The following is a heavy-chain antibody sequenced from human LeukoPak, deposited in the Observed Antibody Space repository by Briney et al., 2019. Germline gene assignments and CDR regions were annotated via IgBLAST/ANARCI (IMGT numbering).Heavy chain of an antibody. V-gene: IGHV4-59*08. D-gene: IGHD4-11*01. CDR1: GDSISYYY. CDR2: IYYSGSTYT. Sequence: SETLSLTCNVSGDSISYYYWGWIRQPPGRGLEWIGYIYYSGSTYTNYNPSLKSRVNISVDASKNLFSLNLSSVTGADTAMYYCARLTIVVPSFGVDVWGPGTTVTVSS. CDR3: ARLTIVVPSFGVDV. J-gene: IGHJ6*02.